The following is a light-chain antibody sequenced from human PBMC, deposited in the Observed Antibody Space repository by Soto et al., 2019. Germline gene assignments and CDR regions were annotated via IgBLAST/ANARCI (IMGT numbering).Light chain of an antibody. J-gene: IGKJ5*01. CDR1: QSVLYTSNNNNY. CDR2: WAS. CDR3: QQYHSDPIT. Sequence: IVITQSPDSLAISLGERATINCKSSQSVLYTSNNNNYLAWFQQKPGQPPRLFIYWASTRGSGVPDRFSGSGSGTDFTLTISNVEAEDVAIYYCQQYHSDPITFGQGTRLEIK. V-gene: IGKV4-1*01.